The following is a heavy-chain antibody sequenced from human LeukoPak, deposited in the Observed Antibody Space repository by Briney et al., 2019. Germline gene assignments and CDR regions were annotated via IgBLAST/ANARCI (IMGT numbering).Heavy chain of an antibody. Sequence: PSETLSLTCTVSGGSISSGGYYWSWIRQHSGKGLEWIGYIYYSGSTYYNPSLKSRVTISVDTSNNQFSLKLSSVTAADTAVYYCARAHYYDSSFTRSYFDYWGQGTLVTVSS. CDR2: IYYSGST. D-gene: IGHD3-22*01. J-gene: IGHJ4*02. CDR1: GGSISSGGYY. V-gene: IGHV4-31*03. CDR3: ARAHYYDSSFTRSYFDY.